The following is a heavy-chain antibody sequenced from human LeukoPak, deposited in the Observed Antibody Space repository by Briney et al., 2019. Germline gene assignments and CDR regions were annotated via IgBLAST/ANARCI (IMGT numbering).Heavy chain of an antibody. CDR1: VGSISSSSYY. CDR2: IYYSGST. D-gene: IGHD6-13*01. J-gene: IGHJ4*02. V-gene: IGHV4-39*01. Sequence: PSETLSLTCTVSVGSISSSSYYWGWIRQPPGKGLEWIGSIYYSGSTYYNPSLKSRVTISVDTSKNQFSLKLSSVTAADTAVYYCARAFHSSSWYFDYWGQGTLVTVSS. CDR3: ARAFHSSSWYFDY.